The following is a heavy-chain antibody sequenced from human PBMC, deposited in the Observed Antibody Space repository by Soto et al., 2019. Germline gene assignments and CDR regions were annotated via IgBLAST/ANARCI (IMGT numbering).Heavy chain of an antibody. CDR2: ISGSGGST. J-gene: IGHJ4*02. CDR3: AKDDCSGGSCYSPYYFDY. Sequence: EVQLLESGGGLVQPGGSLRLSCAASGFTFSSYAMSWVRQAPGKGLEWVSAISGSGGSTYYADSVKGRFTISRDNSKNTLYLQMNSLRAEDTAVYYCAKDDCSGGSCYSPYYFDYWGQGTLVTVSS. CDR1: GFTFSSYA. V-gene: IGHV3-23*01. D-gene: IGHD2-15*01.